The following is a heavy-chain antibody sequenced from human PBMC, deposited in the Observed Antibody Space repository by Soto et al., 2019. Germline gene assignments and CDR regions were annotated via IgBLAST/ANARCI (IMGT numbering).Heavy chain of an antibody. V-gene: IGHV3-11*01. D-gene: IGHD3-9*01. CDR1: GFTFSDYY. J-gene: IGHJ5*02. Sequence: GGSLRLSCAASGFTFSDYYMSWIRQAPGKGLEWVSYISSSGSTIYYADSVKGRFTISRDNAKNSLYLQMNSLRADDTAVYYCTKTGTLLTGNNWFDRWCQGTLVTVSS. CDR2: ISSSGSTI. CDR3: TKTGTLLTGNNWFDR.